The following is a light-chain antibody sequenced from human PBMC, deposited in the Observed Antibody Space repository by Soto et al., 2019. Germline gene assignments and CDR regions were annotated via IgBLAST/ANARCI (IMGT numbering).Light chain of an antibody. CDR2: STN. J-gene: IGLJ3*02. V-gene: IGLV8-61*01. CDR3: VLYMGSGISV. Sequence: QTVVTQEPSFSVSPGGTVTLTCGLSSGSVSTSYYASWYQQTPGQAPRTLLYSTNTRSSGVPDRFSGSILGNKAALTITGAQADDASDYCCVLYMGSGISVFGGGTKLTVL. CDR1: SGSVSTSYY.